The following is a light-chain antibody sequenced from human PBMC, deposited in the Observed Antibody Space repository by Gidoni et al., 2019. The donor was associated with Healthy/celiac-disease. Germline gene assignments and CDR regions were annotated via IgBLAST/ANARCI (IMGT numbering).Light chain of an antibody. J-gene: IGKJ1*01. V-gene: IGKV3-15*01. Sequence: EIVMTQSQATLSVSPGERATLSCRASQSVSSNLAWYQQKPGQAPRLLIYGASTRATGIPARFSGSGSGTEFTLTISSLQSEDFAVYYCQQYNNWPRATFXQXTKVXIK. CDR3: QQYNNWPRAT. CDR2: GAS. CDR1: QSVSSN.